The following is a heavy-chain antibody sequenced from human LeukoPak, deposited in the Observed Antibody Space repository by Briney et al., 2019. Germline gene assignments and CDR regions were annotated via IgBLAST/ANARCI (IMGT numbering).Heavy chain of an antibody. J-gene: IGHJ6*02. CDR2: IKQDGSEK. V-gene: IGHV3-7*01. CDR1: GFTFSSYS. Sequence: QPGGSLRLSCAASGFTFSSYSMSWVRQAPGKGLEWVANIKQDGSEKYYVDSVKGRFTISRDNAKNSLYLQMNSLRAEDTAVYYCARDVVVVAATRYYYYGMDVWGQGTTVTVSS. CDR3: ARDVVVVAATRYYYYGMDV. D-gene: IGHD2-15*01.